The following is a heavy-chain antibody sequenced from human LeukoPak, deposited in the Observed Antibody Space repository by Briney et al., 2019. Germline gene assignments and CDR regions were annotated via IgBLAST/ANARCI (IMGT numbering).Heavy chain of an antibody. Sequence: SETLSLTCTVSGGSINNYYWSWSRQPPGKGLGWIAYIYETGHTGYNPYLQPRVTISLDPSKNQFSLKLPSVPPADTAVYYCARPFLRGGFASWAQGPLVAVSS. CDR1: GGSINNYY. J-gene: IGHJ4*02. V-gene: IGHV4-59*08. CDR3: ARPFLRGGFAS. CDR2: IYETGHT. D-gene: IGHD5-12*01.